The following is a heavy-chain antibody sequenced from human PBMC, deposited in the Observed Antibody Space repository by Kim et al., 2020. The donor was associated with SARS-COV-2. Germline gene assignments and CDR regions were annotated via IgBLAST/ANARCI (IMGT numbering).Heavy chain of an antibody. V-gene: IGHV1-18*01. D-gene: IGHD3-22*01. Sequence: ASVKVSCKASGYTFTSYGISWVRQAPGQGLEWMGWISAYNGNTNYAQKLQGRVTMTTDTSTSTAYMELRSLRSDDTAVYYCARVIDSSGLYYFDYWGQGTLVTVSS. CDR1: GYTFTSYG. CDR3: ARVIDSSGLYYFDY. J-gene: IGHJ4*02. CDR2: ISAYNGNT.